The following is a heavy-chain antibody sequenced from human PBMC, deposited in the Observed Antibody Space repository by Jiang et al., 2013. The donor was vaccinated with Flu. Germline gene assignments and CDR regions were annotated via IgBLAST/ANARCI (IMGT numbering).Heavy chain of an antibody. Sequence: PGLVKPSETLSLTCTVSGGSISTDYWSWIRQPPGKGLEWIGFIYHSGSTNYNPSLKSRITISIDTSKNQFSLKVNSVTAADTAVYYCARLLRSRAPTPGDYWGQGTLVTVSS. CDR2: IYHSGST. V-gene: IGHV4-59*12. CDR3: ARLLRSRAPTPGDY. D-gene: IGHD1-14*01. CDR1: GGSISTDY. J-gene: IGHJ4*02.